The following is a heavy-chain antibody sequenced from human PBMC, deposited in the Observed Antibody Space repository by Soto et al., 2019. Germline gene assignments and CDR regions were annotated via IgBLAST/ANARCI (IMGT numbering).Heavy chain of an antibody. CDR2: IKQKATSYTT. CDR3: ARVSVVGPIGGRYFDS. Sequence: EVHLVESGGGLVQPGGSLRLSCAASGFTFSAHYMDWVRQAPCKGLEWVGRIKQKATSYTTEYAASVEGRFTISREDSQNSLYLHMNSLKTEDTAVYYCARVSVVGPIGGRYFDSWGQGSQVAVSS. J-gene: IGHJ4*02. D-gene: IGHD1-26*01. V-gene: IGHV3-72*01. CDR1: GFTFSAHY.